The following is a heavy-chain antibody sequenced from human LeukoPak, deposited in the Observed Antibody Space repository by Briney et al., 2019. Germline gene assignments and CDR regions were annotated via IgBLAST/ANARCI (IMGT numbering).Heavy chain of an antibody. Sequence: PSETLSLTCTVSGGSISSGSYYWSWIRQPAGKGLEWIGRIYTCGSTNYNPSLKSRVTISVDTSKNQFSLKLSSVTAADTAVYYCARDGIAARTELPDYWGQGTLVTVSS. CDR1: GGSISSGSYY. CDR3: ARDGIAARTELPDY. V-gene: IGHV4-61*02. CDR2: IYTCGST. D-gene: IGHD6-6*01. J-gene: IGHJ4*02.